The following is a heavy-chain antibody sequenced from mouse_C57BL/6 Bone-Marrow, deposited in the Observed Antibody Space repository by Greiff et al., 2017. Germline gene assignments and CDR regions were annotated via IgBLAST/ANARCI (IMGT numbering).Heavy chain of an antibody. J-gene: IGHJ3*01. CDR1: GFTFSSYA. V-gene: IGHV5-4*03. Sequence: DVMLVESGGGLVKPGGSLKLSCAASGFTFSSYAMSWVRQTPEKRLEWVATISDGGSYTYYPDNVKGRFTISRDNAKNNLYLQMSHLKSEDTAMYYCARVDAYWGQGTLVTVSA. CDR3: ARVDAY. CDR2: ISDGGSYT.